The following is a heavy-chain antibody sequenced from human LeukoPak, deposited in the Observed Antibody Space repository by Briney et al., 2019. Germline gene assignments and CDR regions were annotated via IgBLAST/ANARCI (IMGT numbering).Heavy chain of an antibody. V-gene: IGHV1-2*02. CDR2: INPNSGGT. CDR3: ARGPRYYYDSSGKDEDY. D-gene: IGHD3-22*01. CDR1: GYTFTGYY. Sequence: ASVKVSCKASGYTFTGYYMHWVRQAPGQGLEWMGWINPNSGGTNYARKFQGRVTMTRDTSISTAYMELSRLRSDDTAVYYCARGPRYYYDSSGKDEDYWGQGTLVTVSS. J-gene: IGHJ4*02.